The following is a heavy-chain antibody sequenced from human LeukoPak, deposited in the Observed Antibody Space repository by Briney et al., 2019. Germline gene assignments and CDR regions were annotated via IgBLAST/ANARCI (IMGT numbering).Heavy chain of an antibody. Sequence: GGSLILSCAASGFTFSSYAMSWVRQAAGKGLEWVSAMSGSGGSTDYADSVKGRFTISRDNSKNTLYLQMNSLRAEDTAVYYCAKDPGVVVRNRYFQHWGQGTLVTVSA. CDR1: GFTFSSYA. J-gene: IGHJ1*01. CDR2: MSGSGGST. V-gene: IGHV3-23*01. CDR3: AKDPGVVVRNRYFQH. D-gene: IGHD3-22*01.